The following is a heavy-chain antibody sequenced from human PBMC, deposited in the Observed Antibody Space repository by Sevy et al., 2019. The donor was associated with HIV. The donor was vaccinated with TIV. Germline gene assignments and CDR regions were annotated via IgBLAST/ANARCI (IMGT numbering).Heavy chain of an antibody. CDR1: GLIFSNYW. CDR3: VRAGGDTVVVTTAIGILVMDV. V-gene: IGHV3-7*01. D-gene: IGHD2-2*02. Sequence: GGSLRLSCAASGLIFSNYWMAWVRQAPGKRLEWVANIKQDGSETYYGDSVKGRFTISRDNARNSLYLQMTNLRAEDTAVYYCVRAGGDTVVVTTAIGILVMDVWGQGTTVTVSS. J-gene: IGHJ6*02. CDR2: IKQDGSET.